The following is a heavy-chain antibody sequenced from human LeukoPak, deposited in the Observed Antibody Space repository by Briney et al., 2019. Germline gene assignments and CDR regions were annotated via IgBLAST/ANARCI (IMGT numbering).Heavy chain of an antibody. CDR1: GFTFSSYA. V-gene: IGHV3-23*01. Sequence: GGSLRLSCAASGFTFSSYAMSWVRQAPGKGLEWVSAISGSGGSTYYADSVKGRFTISRDNAKNSLYLQMNSLRAEDTAVYYCANVVGATSPADYWGQGTLVTVSS. CDR2: ISGSGGST. J-gene: IGHJ4*02. CDR3: ANVVGATSPADY. D-gene: IGHD1-26*01.